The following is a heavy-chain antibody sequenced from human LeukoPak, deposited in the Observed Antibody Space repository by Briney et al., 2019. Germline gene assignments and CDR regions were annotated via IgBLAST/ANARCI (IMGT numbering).Heavy chain of an antibody. J-gene: IGHJ4*02. CDR1: GFTFSSYA. D-gene: IGHD4-11*01. CDR2: ISGSGGST. CDR3: AKDWSVYSNYEEGGY. V-gene: IGHV3-23*01. Sequence: GGSLRLSCAASGFTFSSYAMSWVRQAPGKGLEWVSAISGSGGSTYYADSVKGRFTISRDNSKNTLYLQMNSLRAEDTAVYYCAKDWSVYSNYEEGGYWGQGTLVTVSS.